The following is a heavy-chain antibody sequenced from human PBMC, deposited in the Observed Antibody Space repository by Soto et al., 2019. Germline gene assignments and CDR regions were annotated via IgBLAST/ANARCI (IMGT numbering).Heavy chain of an antibody. D-gene: IGHD1-7*01. V-gene: IGHV4-59*01. Sequence: PSETLSLTCTVSGGSISSYHWSWIRQPPGEGLEWIGCLYDSGSTDYNPSLKSRVTVSVDPSNNQFSLKVTSVTAADTAVYYCAGGPNYYYFDFWGQGTLVTVSS. J-gene: IGHJ4*02. CDR2: LYDSGST. CDR1: GGSISSYH. CDR3: AGGPNYYYFDF.